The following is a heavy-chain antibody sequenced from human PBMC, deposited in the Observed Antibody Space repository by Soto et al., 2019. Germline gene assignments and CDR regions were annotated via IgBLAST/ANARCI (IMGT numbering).Heavy chain of an antibody. J-gene: IGHJ6*02. CDR2: IIPIFGTA. V-gene: IGHV1-69*01. D-gene: IGHD3-10*01. CDR3: ASYYGSGSYPIPIYSYYGMDV. Sequence: QVQLVQSGAEVKKPGSSVKVSCKASGGTFSSYAISWVRQAPGQGLEWMGGIIPIFGTANYAQQFQGRGTLTADDYTSTAYVGLSSLRSEDTAVYYCASYYGSGSYPIPIYSYYGMDVWGQGTTVTVSS. CDR1: GGTFSSYA.